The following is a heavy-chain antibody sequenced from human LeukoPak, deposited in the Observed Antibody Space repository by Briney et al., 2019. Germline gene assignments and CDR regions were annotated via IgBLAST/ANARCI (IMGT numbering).Heavy chain of an antibody. CDR3: ARVRNYYMDV. V-gene: IGHV4-39*07. Sequence: SETLSLTCTVSGVSISSSSYYWGWIRQPPGKGLEWIGSIYYSGSTYYNPSLKSRVTISVDTSKNQFSLKLSSVTAADTAVYYCARVRNYYMDVWGKGTTVTVSS. CDR2: IYYSGST. J-gene: IGHJ6*03. CDR1: GVSISSSSYY.